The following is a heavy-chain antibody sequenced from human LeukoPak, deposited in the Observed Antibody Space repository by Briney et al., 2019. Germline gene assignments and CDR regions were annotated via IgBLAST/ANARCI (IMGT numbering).Heavy chain of an antibody. V-gene: IGHV3-30*18. Sequence: GGSLRLSYAASGFTFSSYGMYWERQAPGKGLEWVAVISYDGSNKYYADSVKGRFTISRDNSKNTLYLQMNSLRAEDTAVYYCAKGPGQLQAHFDYWGQGTLVTVSS. CDR3: AKGPGQLQAHFDY. J-gene: IGHJ4*02. CDR1: GFTFSSYG. CDR2: ISYDGSNK. D-gene: IGHD4-11*01.